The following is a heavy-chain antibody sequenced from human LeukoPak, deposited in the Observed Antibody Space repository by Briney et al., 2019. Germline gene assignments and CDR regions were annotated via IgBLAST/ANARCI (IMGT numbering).Heavy chain of an antibody. CDR1: GGSISSSSYY. Sequence: PSETLSLTCTVSGGSISSSSYYWGWIRQPPGKGLEWIGNIYYSGSIYHNPSLKSRVTISIDTSRNQFSLNLNYVTAADTAVYYCTRDSSINWGFFDYWGQGSLVTVSS. CDR2: IYYSGSI. V-gene: IGHV4-39*07. J-gene: IGHJ4*02. D-gene: IGHD7-27*01. CDR3: TRDSSINWGFFDY.